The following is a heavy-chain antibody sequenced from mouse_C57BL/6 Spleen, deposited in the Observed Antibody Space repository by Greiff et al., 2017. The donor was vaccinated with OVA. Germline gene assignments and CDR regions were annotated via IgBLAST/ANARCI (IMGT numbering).Heavy chain of an antibody. Sequence: QVQLQQSGPELVKPGASVKISCKASGYAFSSSWMNWVKQRPGKGLEWIGRIYPGDGDTNYNGKFKGKATLTADKSSSTAYMQLSSLTSEDSAVYFCARSRAGTPYFDYWGQGTTLTVSS. V-gene: IGHV1-82*01. CDR1: GYAFSSSW. CDR3: ARSRAGTPYFDY. CDR2: IYPGDGDT. J-gene: IGHJ2*01. D-gene: IGHD4-1*01.